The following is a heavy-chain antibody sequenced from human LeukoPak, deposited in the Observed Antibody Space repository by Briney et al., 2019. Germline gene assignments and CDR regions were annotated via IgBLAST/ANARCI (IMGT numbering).Heavy chain of an antibody. J-gene: IGHJ4*02. V-gene: IGHV4-59*01. CDR2: IYYSGST. Sequence: SSETLSLTCIVSGGSIHSYYWSWIRQPPGKGLEWIGYIYYSGSTNYNPSLKSRVTISVDTSKNQFSLKLNSVTAADTAVYYCARLGRYLDYWGQGTLVTVSS. CDR3: ARLGRYLDY. CDR1: GGSIHSYY.